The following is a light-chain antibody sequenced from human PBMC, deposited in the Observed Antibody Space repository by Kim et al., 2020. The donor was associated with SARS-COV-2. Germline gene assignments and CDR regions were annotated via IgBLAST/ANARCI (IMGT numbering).Light chain of an antibody. Sequence: DIQMTQSPSTLSASVGDRVTITCRASQGISTWLAWYQLKPRKAPKLLIYKASTLESGVPSRFSGSGSGTEFSLTISSLQPDDFATYYCQQYNSSPLTSGGGTKVDIK. CDR3: QQYNSSPLT. J-gene: IGKJ4*01. CDR1: QGISTW. CDR2: KAS. V-gene: IGKV1-5*03.